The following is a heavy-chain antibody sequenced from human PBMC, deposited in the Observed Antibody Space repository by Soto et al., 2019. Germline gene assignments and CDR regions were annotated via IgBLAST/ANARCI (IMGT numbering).Heavy chain of an antibody. D-gene: IGHD1-1*01. CDR1: GYTFTGYH. Sequence: QVQLVQSGAEVKKPGASVEVSCKGSGYTFTGYHMHWVRQAPGQGLEWMGWINPNSGGTNYAQKFQGRVTRTRDTSISTAYMEWSRLRSDDTAVYYCAGSGWRGNHNLDYWGQGTLVTVSS. CDR3: AGSGWRGNHNLDY. V-gene: IGHV1-2*02. J-gene: IGHJ4*02. CDR2: INPNSGGT.